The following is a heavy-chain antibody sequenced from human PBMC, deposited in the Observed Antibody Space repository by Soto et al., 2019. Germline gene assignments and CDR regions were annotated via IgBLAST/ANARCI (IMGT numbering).Heavy chain of an antibody. D-gene: IGHD6-19*01. CDR3: AHRPSGWYLFDY. CDR2: IYWNDDK. CDR1: GFSLSTSGLG. V-gene: IGHV2-5*01. J-gene: IGHJ4*02. Sequence: QITLKESGPTLVRPTQTLTLTCTFSGFSLSTSGLGVGWIRQPPGKALEWLALIYWNDDKRYSPSLKATITITKDTSKSPVVLTMTNMDPVDTATYYCAHRPSGWYLFDYWGKGTLVTVSS.